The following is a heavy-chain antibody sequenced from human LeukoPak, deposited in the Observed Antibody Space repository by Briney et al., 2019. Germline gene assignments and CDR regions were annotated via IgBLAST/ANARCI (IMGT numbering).Heavy chain of an antibody. CDR3: AGLSSWNYYYYAMDV. Sequence: GGSLRLSCAASGFTFSSYEMNWVRQAPGKGLEWVSYISSSGSTKYYAGSVKGRFTISRDNAKNSLYLQMNSLRAEDTAVYYCAGLSSWNYYYYAMDVWGQGTTVTVSS. CDR1: GFTFSSYE. D-gene: IGHD6-13*01. J-gene: IGHJ6*02. V-gene: IGHV3-48*03. CDR2: ISSSGSTK.